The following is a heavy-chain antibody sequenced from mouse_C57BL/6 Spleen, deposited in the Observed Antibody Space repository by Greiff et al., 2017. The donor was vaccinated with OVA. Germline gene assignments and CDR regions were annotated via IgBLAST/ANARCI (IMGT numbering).Heavy chain of an antibody. CDR1: GFTFSSYA. D-gene: IGHD2-4*01. CDR3: ARDKDYDSSGYAMDY. V-gene: IGHV5-4*01. J-gene: IGHJ4*01. Sequence: EVQLVESGGGLVKPGGSLKLSCAASGFTFSSYAMSWVRQTPEKRLEWVATISDGGSYTYYPDNVKGRFTISRDNAKNNLYLQMSHLKSEDTAMYYCARDKDYDSSGYAMDYWGQGTSVTVSS. CDR2: ISDGGSYT.